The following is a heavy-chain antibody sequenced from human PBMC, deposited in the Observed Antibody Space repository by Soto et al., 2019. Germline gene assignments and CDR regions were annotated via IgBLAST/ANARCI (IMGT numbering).Heavy chain of an antibody. Sequence: GASVKVSCKASGYTFTSYGISWVRQAPGQGLEWMGWISAYNGNTNYAQKLQGRVTMTTDTSTSTAYMELRSLRSDDTAVYYCARGPNYYGSGSYYNVGYYGMDVWGQGTTVTVS. CDR1: GYTFTSYG. D-gene: IGHD3-10*01. V-gene: IGHV1-18*04. CDR3: ARGPNYYGSGSYYNVGYYGMDV. J-gene: IGHJ6*02. CDR2: ISAYNGNT.